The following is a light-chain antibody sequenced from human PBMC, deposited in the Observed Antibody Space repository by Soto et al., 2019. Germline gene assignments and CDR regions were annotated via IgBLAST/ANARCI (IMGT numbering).Light chain of an antibody. CDR2: GAS. CDR3: QQYGSSGT. CDR1: QSVSSSY. V-gene: IGKV3-20*01. Sequence: EIVLTQSPGTLSLSPGERATLCCRASQSVSSSYLAWYQQKPGQDPRLLIYGASSRAPGIPDRFSGSGPGTDLTLTISRLEPEDFAVYYCQQYGSSGTFGQGTKGDI. J-gene: IGKJ1*01.